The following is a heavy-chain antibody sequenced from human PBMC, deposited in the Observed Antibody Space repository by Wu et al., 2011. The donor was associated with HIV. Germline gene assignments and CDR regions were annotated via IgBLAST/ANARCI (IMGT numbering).Heavy chain of an antibody. CDR2: INPNSGDT. Sequence: QVQLVQSGIEVKKPGASVKVSCKASGYTFTTFDINWVRQATGQGLEWMGWINPNSGDTGSAQKFQGRVSMTRNTSISTAYMELSSLRSGDTAVYYCARVHGYSSSWSIYYYYYMDVWGEGTTVTVSS. D-gene: IGHD6-13*01. CDR3: ARVHGYSSSWSIYYYYYMDV. CDR1: GYTFTTFD. V-gene: IGHV1-8*02. J-gene: IGHJ6*03.